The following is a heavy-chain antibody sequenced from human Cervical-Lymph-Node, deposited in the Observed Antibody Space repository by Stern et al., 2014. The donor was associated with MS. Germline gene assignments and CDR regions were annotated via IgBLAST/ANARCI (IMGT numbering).Heavy chain of an antibody. Sequence: VQLVESGGGLVHPGGSLRLSCVASGFSFVTSWMSWVRQPPGRGLEWVANIRQDGYDKFYVDSVKGRFTISRDNARNSLYLQMNSLTVADTAVYYCARDRRAFLDYWGQGTHVAVSS. V-gene: IGHV3-7*01. CDR2: IRQDGYDK. J-gene: IGHJ4*02. CDR1: GFSFVTSW. D-gene: IGHD2/OR15-2a*01. CDR3: ARDRRAFLDY.